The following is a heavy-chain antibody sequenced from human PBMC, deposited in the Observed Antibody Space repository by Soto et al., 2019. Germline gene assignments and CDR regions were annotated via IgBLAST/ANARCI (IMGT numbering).Heavy chain of an antibody. J-gene: IGHJ6*02. D-gene: IGHD1-26*01. Sequence: SETLSLTCTVSGDSITSGFHYWSWIRQLPGKGLEWIGYIFYSGPTYYNPSLKSRVAISVDTSKNQFSLKLSSVTAADTAVYYCARHGSGSYYHYYYGMDVWGQGTTVTVSS. CDR3: ARHGSGSYYHYYYGMDV. V-gene: IGHV4-30-4*08. CDR1: GDSITSGFHY. CDR2: IFYSGPT.